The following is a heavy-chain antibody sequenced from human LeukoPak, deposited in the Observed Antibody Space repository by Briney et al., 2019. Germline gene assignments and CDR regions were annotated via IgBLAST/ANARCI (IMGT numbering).Heavy chain of an antibody. CDR1: GGSVSSGSYY. D-gene: IGHD3-10*01. J-gene: IGHJ4*02. CDR2: IYYSGST. V-gene: IGHV4-61*01. Sequence: PSETLSLTCTVSGGSVSSGSYYWSWIRQPPGKGLEWIGYIYYSGSTKYNPSLKSRVTISVDTSKNQFSLKLSSVTAADTAVHYCAREYYYGSGSHFRVYIDYWGQGTLVTVSS. CDR3: AREYYYGSGSHFRVYIDY.